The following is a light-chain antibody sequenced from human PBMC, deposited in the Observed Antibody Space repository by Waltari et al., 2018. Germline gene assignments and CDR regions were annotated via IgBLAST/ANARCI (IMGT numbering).Light chain of an antibody. J-gene: IGKJ2*01. CDR3: QQYKNWPLYT. CDR2: GAS. Sequence: EIVMTQSPATLSVSPGERATLSCRASQSVSINLAWYQQKPGQAPRLLIYGASTRANGIPARVSCSGSGKEFTLTISSLQSEDFAVYYCQQYKNWPLYTFGQGTKLEIK. V-gene: IGKV3-15*01. CDR1: QSVSIN.